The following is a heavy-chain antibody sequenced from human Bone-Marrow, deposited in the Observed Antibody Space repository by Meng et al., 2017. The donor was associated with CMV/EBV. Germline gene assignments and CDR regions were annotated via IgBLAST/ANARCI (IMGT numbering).Heavy chain of an antibody. CDR3: VRDGGAITIFGVVIFYFDY. V-gene: IGHV6-1*01. J-gene: IGHJ4*02. D-gene: IGHD3-3*01. CDR2: TYYRSKWYN. Sequence: SCAISGDSVSSNSAAWNWIRQSPSRGLEWLGRTYYRSKWYNDYAVSVKSRITINPDTSKNQFSLQLNSVTPEDTAVYYCVRDGGAITIFGVVIFYFDYWGQGTLVTVSS. CDR1: GDSVSSNSAA.